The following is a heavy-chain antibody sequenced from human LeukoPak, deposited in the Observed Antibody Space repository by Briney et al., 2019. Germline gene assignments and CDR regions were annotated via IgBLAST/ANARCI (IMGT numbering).Heavy chain of an antibody. CDR2: ISSRSYT. CDR1: GFRFSVSS. D-gene: IGHD4-23*01. J-gene: IGHJ4*02. CDR3: ASYGGFTSATLVDLL. Sequence: GGSLRLSCVASGFRFSVSSMNWVRHTLGKGLGWVSSISSRSYTDYADSVRGRFAISRDNAKNSLFLQMNSLRAEDTAVYYCASYGGFTSATLVDLLWGQEPWSPSPQ. V-gene: IGHV3-69-1*01.